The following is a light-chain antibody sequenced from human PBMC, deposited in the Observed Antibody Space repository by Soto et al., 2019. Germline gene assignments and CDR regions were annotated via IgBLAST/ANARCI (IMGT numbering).Light chain of an antibody. Sequence: SYILAQPPSVSVAPGQTARVACGGNNIGSERVHWYQQKPGQAPVLVVYNDNDRPSGIPERFSGSNSVNTATLTISRVEAGDDADYCCQVWESDSDRRVFGGGTKLTVL. CDR3: QVWESDSDRRV. J-gene: IGLJ3*02. CDR2: NDN. V-gene: IGLV3-21*02. CDR1: NIGSER.